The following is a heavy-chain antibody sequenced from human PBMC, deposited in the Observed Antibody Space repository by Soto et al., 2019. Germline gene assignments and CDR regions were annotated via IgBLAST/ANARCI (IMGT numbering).Heavy chain of an antibody. CDR3: ARDTVVVAATPGYFQH. D-gene: IGHD2-15*01. J-gene: IGHJ1*01. CDR1: GGTFSSYT. CDR2: IIPILGIA. V-gene: IGHV1-69*04. Sequence: SVKVSCKASGGTFSSYTTSWVRQAPGQGLEWMGRIIPILGIAIYAQKFQGRVTITADKSTSTAYMELSSLRSEDTAVYYCARDTVVVAATPGYFQHWGQGTLVTVSS.